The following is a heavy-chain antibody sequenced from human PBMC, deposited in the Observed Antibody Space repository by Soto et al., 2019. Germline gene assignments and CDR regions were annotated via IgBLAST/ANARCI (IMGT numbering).Heavy chain of an antibody. CDR3: VQSRCGGDCLQSYSSHSYYGLDV. CDR2: IYWGDDK. Sequence: QITLKESGPTLVKPTQTLTLTCTFSGLSLSTTGVGVGWIRQPPGKALEWLALIYWGDDKRYSPSLKSRLTITKDTSKNPLVLTLTNIDPVDTATYYCVQSRCGGDCLQSYSSHSYYGLDVWGQGTTVTVSS. D-gene: IGHD2-21*02. CDR1: GLSLSTTGVG. J-gene: IGHJ6*02. V-gene: IGHV2-5*02.